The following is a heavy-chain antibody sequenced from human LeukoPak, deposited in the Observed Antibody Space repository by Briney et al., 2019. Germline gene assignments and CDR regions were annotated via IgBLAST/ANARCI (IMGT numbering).Heavy chain of an antibody. CDR3: ARALDSSGYYRHGGVDY. CDR2: INPNSGGT. Sequence: GSVKVSCKASGYTFTGYYMHWVRQAPGQGLEWMGWINPNSGGTNYAQKFQGRVTMTRDTSISTAYMELSRLRSDDTAVYYCARALDSSGYYRHGGVDYWGQGTLVTVSS. V-gene: IGHV1-2*02. D-gene: IGHD3-22*01. CDR1: GYTFTGYY. J-gene: IGHJ4*02.